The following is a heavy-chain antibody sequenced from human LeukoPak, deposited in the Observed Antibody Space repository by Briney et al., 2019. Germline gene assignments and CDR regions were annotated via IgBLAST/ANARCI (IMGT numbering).Heavy chain of an antibody. D-gene: IGHD6-13*01. CDR2: INHSGST. CDR3: ARGRYKFPGIAAAGPLDY. J-gene: IGHJ4*02. Sequence: SKTLSLTCAVYGGSFSGYYWSWIRQPPGKGLEWIGEINHSGSTNYNPSLKSRVTISVDTSKNQFSLKLSSVTAADTAVYYCARGRYKFPGIAAAGPLDYWGQGTLVTVSS. V-gene: IGHV4-34*01. CDR1: GGSFSGYY.